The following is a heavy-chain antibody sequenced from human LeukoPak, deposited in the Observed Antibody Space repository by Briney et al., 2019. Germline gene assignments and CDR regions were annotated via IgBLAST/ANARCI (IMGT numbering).Heavy chain of an antibody. V-gene: IGHV4-59*01. CDR1: GGSISSYY. Sequence: SETLSLTCNVSGGSISSYYWSWMRQSPEKGLEWIGYIYYSGSTNYNPSLKSRVTISVDTSKNQFSLKLTSVTAADTAVYYCARVAQINWYFDLWGRGTLVTVSS. CDR3: ARVAQINWYFDL. J-gene: IGHJ2*01. CDR2: IYYSGST.